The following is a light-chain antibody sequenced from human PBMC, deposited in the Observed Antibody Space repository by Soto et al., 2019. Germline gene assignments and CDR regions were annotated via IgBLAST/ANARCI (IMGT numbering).Light chain of an antibody. CDR3: QQYNSYSGYT. V-gene: IGKV1-5*03. J-gene: IGKJ2*01. Sequence: DIQMTQSPSTLSASVGDRVTITCRASQSISRWLAWDQQKPGKAPKLLIYQASSLESGVPSRFSGSGSGTEFTLTLSSLQPDDFATYYCQQYNSYSGYTFGQGTKLEIK. CDR2: QAS. CDR1: QSISRW.